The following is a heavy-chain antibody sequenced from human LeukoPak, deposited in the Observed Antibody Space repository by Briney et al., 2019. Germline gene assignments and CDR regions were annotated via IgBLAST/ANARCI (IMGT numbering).Heavy chain of an antibody. CDR2: IYTSGST. CDR3: ASTYYYGSGPYYYYGMDV. CDR1: GGSISSYY. Sequence: SETLSLTCTVSGGSISSYYWGWIRQPAGKGLEWIGRIYTSGSTNYNPSLKSRVTMSVDTSKNQFSLKLSSVTAADTAVYYCASTYYYGSGPYYYYGMDVWGQGTTVTVSS. J-gene: IGHJ6*02. D-gene: IGHD3-10*01. V-gene: IGHV4-4*07.